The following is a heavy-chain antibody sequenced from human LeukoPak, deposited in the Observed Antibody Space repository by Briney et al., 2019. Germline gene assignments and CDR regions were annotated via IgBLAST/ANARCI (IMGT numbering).Heavy chain of an antibody. CDR1: GFTFSSYD. CDR2: ISYDGSIE. V-gene: IGHV3-30*03. J-gene: IGHJ4*02. Sequence: GGSLRLSCAASGFTFSSYDMHWVRQAPGKGLEWVAVISYDGSIEYYADSVKGRFTISRDNAKNSLYLQMNSLRAEDTAVYYCARLETTPYYFDYWGQGTLVTVSS. D-gene: IGHD1-1*01. CDR3: ARLETTPYYFDY.